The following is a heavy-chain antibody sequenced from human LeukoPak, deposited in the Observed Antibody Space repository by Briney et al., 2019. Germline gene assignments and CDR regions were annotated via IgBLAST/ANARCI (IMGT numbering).Heavy chain of an antibody. V-gene: IGHV3-48*02. CDR1: GFTFSRYN. J-gene: IGHJ3*01. D-gene: IGHD3-10*01. CDR3: ARDPTMGGAFDV. Sequence: AGGSLRLSCEASGFTFSRYNMNWVRQAPGKGLEWVFYISSSSGNRYYAESVKGRFTVSRDNAKNSLYLQMNSLRDEDRAVYYCARDPTMGGAFDVWGQGTTVTVSS. CDR2: ISSSSGNR.